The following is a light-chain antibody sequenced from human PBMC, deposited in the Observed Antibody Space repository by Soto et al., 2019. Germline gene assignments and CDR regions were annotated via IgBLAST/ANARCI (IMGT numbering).Light chain of an antibody. J-gene: IGKJ1*01. V-gene: IGKV3-15*01. Sequence: ELVMTQSPATLSVSPGERATLSCRASQSVSSNLAWYQQKPGQAPRLLIYGASTRATGIPARFSGSGSGTEFTLTISSLQSEEFAVYYCQQYNNWPWTFGQGAKVDIK. CDR3: QQYNNWPWT. CDR1: QSVSSN. CDR2: GAS.